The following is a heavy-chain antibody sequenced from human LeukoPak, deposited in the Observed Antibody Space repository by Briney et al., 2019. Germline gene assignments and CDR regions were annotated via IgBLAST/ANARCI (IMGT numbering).Heavy chain of an antibody. D-gene: IGHD2-2*02. J-gene: IGHJ6*03. V-gene: IGHV4-59*10. CDR1: GGSFSGYY. Sequence: PSETLSLTCAVYGGSFSGYYWSWIRQPAGKGLEWIGRIYTSGSTNYNPSLKSRVTMSVDTSKNQFSLKLSSVTAADTAVYYCARQALPCSSTSCYTSYYYYYMDVWGKGTTVTVSS. CDR3: ARQALPCSSTSCYTSYYYYYMDV. CDR2: IYTSGST.